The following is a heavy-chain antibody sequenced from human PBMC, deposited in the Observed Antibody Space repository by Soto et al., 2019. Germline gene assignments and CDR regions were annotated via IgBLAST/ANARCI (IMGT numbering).Heavy chain of an antibody. Sequence: EVQLLESGGTLVQPGGSLRLSCAASGFTFSSYAMSWVRQAPGKGLEWVSTISGSGGSTNYADSVKGRVTISRENSKNTLYLKMSSLTAEDTAVYYCAIKRPPRDAFDTWGQGTMVTVSS. CDR3: AIKRPPRDAFDT. V-gene: IGHV3-23*01. CDR2: ISGSGGST. J-gene: IGHJ3*02. CDR1: GFTFSSYA.